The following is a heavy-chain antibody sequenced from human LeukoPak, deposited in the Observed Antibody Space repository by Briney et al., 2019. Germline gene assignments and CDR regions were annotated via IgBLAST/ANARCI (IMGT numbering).Heavy chain of an antibody. D-gene: IGHD5-12*01. CDR3: ARRLLEGGYLFSIGGWDYYYGMDV. J-gene: IGHJ6*02. CDR1: GYTFTSYD. Sequence: ASVKVSCKASGYTFTSYDINWVRQATGQGREWMGWMNPNSGNTGYAQKFQGRVTMTRNTSISTAYMELSSLRSEDTAVYYCARRLLEGGYLFSIGGWDYYYGMDVWGQGTTVTVSS. CDR2: MNPNSGNT. V-gene: IGHV1-8*01.